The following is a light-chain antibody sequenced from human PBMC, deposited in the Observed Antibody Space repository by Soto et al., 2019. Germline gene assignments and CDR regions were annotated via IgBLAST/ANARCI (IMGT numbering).Light chain of an antibody. J-gene: IGKJ1*01. Sequence: VDGVTRTCRAGQSISSRLAWYQRKPGKAPKFLVYDASNLESGVPSRFSGSGSGTEFTLTISSLQPDDFATYYCQHYNSYSEAFGQGTKV. CDR1: QSISSR. CDR2: DAS. V-gene: IGKV1-5*01. CDR3: QHYNSYSEA.